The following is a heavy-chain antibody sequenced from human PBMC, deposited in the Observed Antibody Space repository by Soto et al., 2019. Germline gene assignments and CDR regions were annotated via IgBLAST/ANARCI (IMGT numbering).Heavy chain of an antibody. D-gene: IGHD1-7*01. CDR3: AGTTSHQWYYMDV. V-gene: IGHV6-1*01. J-gene: IGHJ6*03. CDR2: TYYRSRWYN. Sequence: SQTLSLTCAISXDSFSSNSAAWNWIRLSPSRGLEWLARTYYRSRWYNDYAVSVRSRITVNPDTSKNQFSLQLTSVTPEDTAVYYCAGTTSHQWYYMDVWGKGTTVTVSS. CDR1: XDSFSSNSAA.